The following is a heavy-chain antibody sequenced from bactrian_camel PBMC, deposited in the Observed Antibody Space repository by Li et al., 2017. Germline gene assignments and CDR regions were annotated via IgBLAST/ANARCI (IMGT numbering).Heavy chain of an antibody. V-gene: IGHV3S55*01. CDR1: GFTFDDSG. CDR2: ISRGSSI. CDR3: AKYEYAVGMLPNY. Sequence: HVQLVESGGGSVQAGETLRLDCTASGFTFDDSGIAWYHQPSGNECEMVSTISRGSSIHYADSVMGRFTISQDNAKNTLYLQMNSLKPEDTARYYCAKYEYAVGMLPNYWDQGTQVTVS. J-gene: IGHJ4*01. D-gene: IGHD1*01.